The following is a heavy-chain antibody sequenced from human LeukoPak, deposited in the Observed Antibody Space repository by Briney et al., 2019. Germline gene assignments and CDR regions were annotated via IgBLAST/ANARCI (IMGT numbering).Heavy chain of an antibody. V-gene: IGHV4-59*01. CDR3: ARGRDCSSTSCYSGYYYYGMDV. CDR2: VHDSAGT. Sequence: SETLSLTCTVSGGSINEYYWSWIRQSPGKGLEWLGYVHDSAGTIYNPSLKSRVTISVDTSKNQFSLKLSSVTAADTAVYYCARGRDCSSTSCYSGYYYYGMDVWGQGTTVTVSS. J-gene: IGHJ6*02. CDR1: GGSINEYY. D-gene: IGHD2-2*02.